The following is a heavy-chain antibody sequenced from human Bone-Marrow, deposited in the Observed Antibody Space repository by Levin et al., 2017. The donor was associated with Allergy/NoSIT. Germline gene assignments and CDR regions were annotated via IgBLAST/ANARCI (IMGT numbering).Heavy chain of an antibody. D-gene: IGHD1-14*01. Sequence: SCAASGLTASNNYMSWVRQAPGKGLEWVALIYSGGDTYYADSVKGRFTISRDSSKNTLYLQMNSLRTEDTAVYHCARNIPVTDLGFWGRGTLVTVSS. CDR3: ARNIPVTDLGF. V-gene: IGHV3-53*01. CDR1: GLTASNNY. J-gene: IGHJ4*02. CDR2: IYSGGDT.